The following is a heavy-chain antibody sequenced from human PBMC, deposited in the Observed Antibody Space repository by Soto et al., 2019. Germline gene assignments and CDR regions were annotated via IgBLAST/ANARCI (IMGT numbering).Heavy chain of an antibody. D-gene: IGHD1-26*01. CDR3: VRGGFLSHDHVIIAPATLGFDP. J-gene: IGHJ5*02. CDR1: GYTFTTYD. CDR2: MNPNRTNT. V-gene: IGHV1-8*01. Sequence: QVQLMQSGAEVKKPGASVKVSCKASGYTFTTYDINWVRQAPGQGLEWMGWMNPNRTNTGYAEKFQGRVTMTRDTSISTAYMELSCLRYDDTAVYYCVRGGFLSHDHVIIAPATLGFDPWGQGTLVTVSS.